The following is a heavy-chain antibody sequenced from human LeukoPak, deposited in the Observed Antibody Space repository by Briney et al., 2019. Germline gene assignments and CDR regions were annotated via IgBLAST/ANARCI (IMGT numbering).Heavy chain of an antibody. Sequence: GGSLRLSCAASGFTFSSYSMNWVRQAPGKRLEWVSSISSSSSYIYYADSVKGRFTISRDNAKNSLYLQMNSLRAEDTAVYYCARGRGITMIVVVNDAFDIWGQGTMVTVSS. CDR1: GFTFSSYS. D-gene: IGHD3-22*01. V-gene: IGHV3-21*01. CDR2: ISSSSSYI. CDR3: ARGRGITMIVVVNDAFDI. J-gene: IGHJ3*02.